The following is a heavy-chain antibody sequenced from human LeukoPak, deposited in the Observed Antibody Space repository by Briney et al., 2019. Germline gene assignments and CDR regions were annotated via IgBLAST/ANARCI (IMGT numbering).Heavy chain of an antibody. CDR2: ISGSGGTT. V-gene: IGHV3-23*01. CDR1: GYTFNNYA. D-gene: IGHD4-17*01. Sequence: GGSLRLSCAASGYTFNNYAMSWVRQAPGKGLEWVSAISGSGGTTYYADSVKGRFTISRDDSKNTLDLQINSLRAEDTAVYYCAKGVYRDSLGVVDYWGQGTLVTVSS. J-gene: IGHJ4*02. CDR3: AKGVYRDSLGVVDY.